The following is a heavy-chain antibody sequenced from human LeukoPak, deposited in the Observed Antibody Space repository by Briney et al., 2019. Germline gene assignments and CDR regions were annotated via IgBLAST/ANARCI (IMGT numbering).Heavy chain of an antibody. V-gene: IGHV3-30*03. J-gene: IGHJ4*02. CDR3: AIETTTGPLDY. CDR1: GFTFSSYG. D-gene: IGHD1-1*01. Sequence: GRSLRLSCAASGFTFSSYGMHWVHQAPGKGLEWVAVISYDGSNKYYADSVKGRFTISRDNSKNSLYLQMNSLRAEDTAVYYCAIETTTGPLDYWGQGTLVTVSS. CDR2: ISYDGSNK.